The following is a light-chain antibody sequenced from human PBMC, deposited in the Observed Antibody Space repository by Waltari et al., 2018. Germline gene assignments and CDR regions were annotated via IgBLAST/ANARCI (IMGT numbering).Light chain of an antibody. J-gene: IGLJ2*01. CDR1: SSNVGGYNF. Sequence: QSALTQPRSVSGSPGQSVTIPCPGTSSNVGGYNFVPWYQQHPGKAPKLMIYDITQRPSGVPDRFSGSKSGNTASLTISGLQADDEADYYCCSYAGSFTLLFGGGTRVTVL. V-gene: IGLV2-11*01. CDR2: DIT. CDR3: CSYAGSFTLL.